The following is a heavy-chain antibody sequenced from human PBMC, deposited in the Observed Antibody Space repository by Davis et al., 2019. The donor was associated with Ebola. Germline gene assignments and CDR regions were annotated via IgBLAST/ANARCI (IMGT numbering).Heavy chain of an antibody. CDR2: IGTAGDT. V-gene: IGHV3-13*01. CDR3: ARDARDLRYFDWLLLNGMDV. Sequence: GESLKISCAAPGFTFSSYDMHWVRQATGKGLEWVSAIGTAGDTYYPGSVKGRFTISRENAKNSLYLQMNSLRAEDTAVYYCARDARDLRYFDWLLLNGMDVWGQGTTVTVSS. D-gene: IGHD3-9*01. J-gene: IGHJ6*02. CDR1: GFTFSSYD.